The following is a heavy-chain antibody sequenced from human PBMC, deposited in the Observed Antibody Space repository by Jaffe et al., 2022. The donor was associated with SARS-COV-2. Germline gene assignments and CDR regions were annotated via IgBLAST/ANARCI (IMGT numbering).Heavy chain of an antibody. D-gene: IGHD3-10*01. CDR2: IYYSGST. CDR1: GASLNYYF. J-gene: IGHJ6*04. CDR3: ARHLGSGRLISDV. V-gene: IGHV4-59*01. Sequence: QVQLQESGPGLVKPSETLSLTCTVSGASLNYYFWSWIRQPPGKELEWIGYIYYSGSTNYNPSLKSRVTMSVDTSKNQFSLNLSSVTAADTAVYYCARHLGSGRLISDVWGKGTTVTVSS.